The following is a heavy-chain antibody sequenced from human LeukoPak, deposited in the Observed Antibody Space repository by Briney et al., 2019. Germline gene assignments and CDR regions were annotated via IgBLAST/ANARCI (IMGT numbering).Heavy chain of an antibody. J-gene: IGHJ4*02. CDR3: ARLLHDATWRFNY. CDR1: GYSIGIGYY. CDR2: IYYTGTT. Sequence: PSETLSLTCTVSGYSIGIGYYWGWIRQPPGKGLEWIGSIYYTGTTYYIPSLKSRVAISVDTSKNQFSLKLTSVTTADTAVYYCARLLHDATWRFNYWGQGTLVTVSS. D-gene: IGHD4/OR15-4a*01. V-gene: IGHV4-38-2*02.